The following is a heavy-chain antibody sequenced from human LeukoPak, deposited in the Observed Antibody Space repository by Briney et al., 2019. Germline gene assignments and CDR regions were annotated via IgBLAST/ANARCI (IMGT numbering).Heavy chain of an antibody. Sequence: SETLSLTCTVSGGSISNYYWSWIRQPPAKGLEWIGYIYYSGSTNYNPSLKSRVTISVDTSKNQFSLKLSSVTAADTAVYYCARVGGTNYYYYGMDVWGQGTTVTVSS. D-gene: IGHD1-26*01. J-gene: IGHJ6*02. CDR3: ARVGGTNYYYYGMDV. V-gene: IGHV4-59*01. CDR1: GGSISNYY. CDR2: IYYSGST.